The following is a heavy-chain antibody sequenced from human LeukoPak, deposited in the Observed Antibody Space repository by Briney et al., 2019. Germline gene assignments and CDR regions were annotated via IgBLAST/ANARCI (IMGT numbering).Heavy chain of an antibody. CDR3: IKDSRGTSGYYEYFQD. CDR2: ISFDGHAQ. Sequence: GGSLRLSCAASRFTFNDYGMYWVRQAPGTGLEWVAFISFDGHAQFYTDSVKGRFTISRDKFRNTLDLQMYNLRTEDTAIYYCIKDSRGTSGYYEYFQDWGQGTLVTVSS. J-gene: IGHJ1*01. CDR1: RFTFNDYG. D-gene: IGHD3-22*01. V-gene: IGHV3-30*18.